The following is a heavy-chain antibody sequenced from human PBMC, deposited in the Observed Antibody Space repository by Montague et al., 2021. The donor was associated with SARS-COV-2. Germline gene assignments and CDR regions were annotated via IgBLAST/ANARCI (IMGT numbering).Heavy chain of an antibody. V-gene: IGHV4-59*01. J-gene: IGHJ3*02. CDR2: IYDCGAV. D-gene: IGHD3-10*01. Sequence: SETLSLTCTVSGGSITGYYWSWLRLSPGKGLEWIAYIYDCGAVNSNPSLARRVPISKDTSKNQLSLKLNSVTAADTAVYFCVRDHPCGGPRGAYDIWGQGTVVTVSS. CDR3: VRDHPCGGPRGAYDI. CDR1: GGSITGYY.